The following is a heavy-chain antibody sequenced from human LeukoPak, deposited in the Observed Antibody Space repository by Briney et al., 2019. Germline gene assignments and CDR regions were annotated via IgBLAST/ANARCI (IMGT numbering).Heavy chain of an antibody. CDR2: IWYDGSNK. Sequence: GGSLRLSCAASGFTFSSYGMHWVRQAPGKGLEWVAVIWYDGSNKYYADSVKGRFTISRGNSKNTLYLQMNSLRAEDTAVYYCAREVTPTYYYYYYGMDVWGQGTTVTVSS. D-gene: IGHD4-23*01. V-gene: IGHV3-33*08. J-gene: IGHJ6*02. CDR3: AREVTPTYYYYYYGMDV. CDR1: GFTFSSYG.